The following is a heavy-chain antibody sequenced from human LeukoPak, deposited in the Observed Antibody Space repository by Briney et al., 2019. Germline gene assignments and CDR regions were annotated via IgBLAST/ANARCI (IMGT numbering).Heavy chain of an antibody. Sequence: GGSLRLSCAASGFTFSSYWMSWVRQAPGKGLEWVANIKQDGSEKYYVDSVKGRFTISRDNAKNSLFLQMNSLRGDDTAVYYCARERNSYFDYWGPGILVIVSS. J-gene: IGHJ4*02. CDR2: IKQDGSEK. V-gene: IGHV3-7*01. CDR3: ARERNSYFDY. D-gene: IGHD2/OR15-2a*01. CDR1: GFTFSSYW.